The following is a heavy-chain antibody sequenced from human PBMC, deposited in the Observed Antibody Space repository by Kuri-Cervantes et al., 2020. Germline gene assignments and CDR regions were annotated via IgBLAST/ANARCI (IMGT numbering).Heavy chain of an antibody. Sequence: AGSLRLSCAASGFTFSSYSMNWVRQAPGTGLEWVGRIKSKTDGGTTDYAAPVNGRFSIARDDSKNTLYLQMNSLKTEDTAVYYCTTYEDMDVWGKGTTVTVSS. CDR2: IKSKTDGGTT. CDR3: TTYEDMDV. D-gene: IGHD3-16*01. J-gene: IGHJ6*03. V-gene: IGHV3-15*01. CDR1: GFTFSSYS.